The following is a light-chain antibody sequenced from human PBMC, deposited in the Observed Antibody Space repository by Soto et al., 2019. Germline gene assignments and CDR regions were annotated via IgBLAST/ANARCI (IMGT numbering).Light chain of an antibody. CDR2: GAS. Sequence: EIVLTQSPGTLYLSPGERATLSCRASQSVSSTYLAWYQQRPGQAPRLLIYGASTRATDIPDRISGSGSGTDFTLTVSRLEPEDFAVYYCQHYGSTPWSFGQGTKVDIK. V-gene: IGKV3-20*01. J-gene: IGKJ1*01. CDR3: QHYGSTPWS. CDR1: QSVSSTY.